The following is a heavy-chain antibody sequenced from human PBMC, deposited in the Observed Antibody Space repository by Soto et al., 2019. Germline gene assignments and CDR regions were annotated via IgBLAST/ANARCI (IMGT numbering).Heavy chain of an antibody. Sequence: SETLSLTCTVSGGSISSYYWSWIRQSPSRGLEWLGRTYYTSKWYNDYAVSVKSRITIKPDTSKNQFSLQLNSVTPEDTAVYYCARMTNWGYLHFWGQGTLVTVSS. CDR3: ARMTNWGYLHF. J-gene: IGHJ4*02. V-gene: IGHV6-1*01. CDR2: TYYTSKWYN. CDR1: GGSISSYY. D-gene: IGHD7-27*01.